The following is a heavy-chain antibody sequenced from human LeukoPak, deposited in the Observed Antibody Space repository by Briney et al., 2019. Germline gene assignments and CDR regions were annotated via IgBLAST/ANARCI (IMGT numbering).Heavy chain of an antibody. V-gene: IGHV4-61*02. CDR2: IYTSGST. J-gene: IGHJ5*02. D-gene: IGHD2-15*01. Sequence: PSETLSLTCTVSVGSISSGSYYWSWIRQPAGKGLEWIGRIYTSGSTNYNPSRKGRVTISVETSKNQLSLKRSSVTVADTAVYYCARGKGSYSNWFDPWGQGTLVTVSS. CDR1: VGSISSGSYY. CDR3: ARGKGSYSNWFDP.